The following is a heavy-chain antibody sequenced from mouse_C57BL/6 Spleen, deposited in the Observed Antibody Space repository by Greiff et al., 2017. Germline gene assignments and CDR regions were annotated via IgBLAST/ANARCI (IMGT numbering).Heavy chain of an antibody. Sequence: EVKLVESGEGLVKPGGSLKLSCAASGFTFSSYAMSWVRQTPEKRLEWVAYISSGGEYIYYADTVKGRFTISRDNARNTLYLQMSSLKSEDTAMYYCTRVVYYYGSYAMDYWGQGTSVTVSS. CDR2: ISSGGEYI. D-gene: IGHD1-1*01. V-gene: IGHV5-9-1*02. CDR3: TRVVYYYGSYAMDY. J-gene: IGHJ4*01. CDR1: GFTFSSYA.